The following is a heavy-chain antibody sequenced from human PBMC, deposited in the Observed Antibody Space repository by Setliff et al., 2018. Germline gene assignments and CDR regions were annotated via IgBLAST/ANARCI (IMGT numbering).Heavy chain of an antibody. CDR2: INPNSGGT. CDR3: ARDYYYYDSSGYYYANWYFDL. V-gene: IGHV1-2*06. D-gene: IGHD3-22*01. J-gene: IGHJ2*01. Sequence: GASVKVSCKVSGYTLTELSRHWVRQAPGQGLEWMGRINPNSGGTNYAQKFQGRVTMTRDTSISTAYMELSRLRSDDTAVYYCARDYYYYDSSGYYYANWYFDLWGRGTLVTVSS. CDR1: GYTLTELS.